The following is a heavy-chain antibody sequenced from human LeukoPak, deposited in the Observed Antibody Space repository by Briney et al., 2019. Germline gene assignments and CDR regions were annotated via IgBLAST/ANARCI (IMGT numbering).Heavy chain of an antibody. CDR3: ARDGRGLGNYFDY. CDR2: ISSSSGTI. Sequence: GGSLRLSCVASGFTFSSYNMNWVRQAPGRGPEWVSYISSSSGTIYYADSVKGRFTISRDNAKNSLYLQMNSLRAEDTAVYYCARDGRGLGNYFDYWGQGTLVTVSS. CDR1: GFTFSSYN. J-gene: IGHJ4*02. V-gene: IGHV3-48*01. D-gene: IGHD3-10*01.